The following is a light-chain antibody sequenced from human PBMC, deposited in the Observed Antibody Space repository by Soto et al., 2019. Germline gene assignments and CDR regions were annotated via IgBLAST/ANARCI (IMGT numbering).Light chain of an antibody. J-gene: IGLJ1*01. CDR2: EGS. CDR3: CSYASSNTYV. V-gene: IGLV2-23*01. Sequence: QSVLTQPAAVSGSPGQSITISCTGTSSDVGTYNLVSWYQQHPGKAPKLRIYEGSKQPSGVSNRLSGYKSGNAASLTISGLQAEDEADYFCCSYASSNTYVFGTGTKVTVL. CDR1: SSDVGTYNL.